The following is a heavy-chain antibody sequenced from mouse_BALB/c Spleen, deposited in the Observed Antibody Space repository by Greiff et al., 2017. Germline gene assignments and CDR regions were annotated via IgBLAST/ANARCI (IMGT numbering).Heavy chain of an antibody. J-gene: IGHJ1*01. CDR1: GFSLTSYG. D-gene: IGHD2-14*01. CDR2: IWAGGST. CDR3: ARAPVRTWYFDV. Sequence: QVQLKESGPGLVAPSQSLSITCTVSGFSLTSYGVHWVRQPPGKGLEWLGVIWAGGSTNYNSALMSRLSISKDNSKSQVFLKMNSLQTDDTAMYYCARAPVRTWYFDVWGAGTTVTVSS. V-gene: IGHV2-9*02.